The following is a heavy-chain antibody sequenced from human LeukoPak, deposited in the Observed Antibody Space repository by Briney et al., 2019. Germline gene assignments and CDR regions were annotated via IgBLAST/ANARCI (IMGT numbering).Heavy chain of an antibody. CDR3: ARHSCYDS. CDR1: GFTFSTYS. J-gene: IGHJ4*02. Sequence: GESLKISCKASGFTFSTYSFAWVRQTPGKGLEWMGVIYAGDSSTRYSPSFQGQVTISVDKSISTVYLQWSSLKASDSAIYYCARHSCYDSWGQGTLVTVSS. CDR2: IYAGDSST. D-gene: IGHD3-16*01. V-gene: IGHV5-51*01.